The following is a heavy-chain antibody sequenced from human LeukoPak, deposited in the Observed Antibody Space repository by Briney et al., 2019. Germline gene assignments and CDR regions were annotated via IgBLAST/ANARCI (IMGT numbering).Heavy chain of an antibody. CDR1: GITFSSYA. V-gene: IGHV3-23*01. D-gene: IGHD3-3*01. CDR2: ISGSGSST. Sequence: GGSLRLSCSASGITFSSYAMSWVRQAPGKGLEWVSVISGSGSSTYYADSVKGRFTISRDNSKNTLYLQMNSLRAEDTAVYYCAKESGSNFWSGYYPDYWGQGTLVTVSS. J-gene: IGHJ4*02. CDR3: AKESGSNFWSGYYPDY.